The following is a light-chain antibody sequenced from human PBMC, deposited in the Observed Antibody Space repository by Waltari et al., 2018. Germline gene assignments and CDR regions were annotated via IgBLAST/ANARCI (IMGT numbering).Light chain of an antibody. Sequence: QSALTQPASLSGSPGQSITISCTGTSSDVINYNFLSWYQHHPVEAPKLIIYEGSKRPSVVSDRFSGSKSGYTASLTISGLQAEDEADYYCCSYGFSVVFGGGTKLTVL. CDR2: EGS. CDR3: CSYGFSVV. V-gene: IGLV2-23*01. CDR1: SSDVINYNF. J-gene: IGLJ3*02.